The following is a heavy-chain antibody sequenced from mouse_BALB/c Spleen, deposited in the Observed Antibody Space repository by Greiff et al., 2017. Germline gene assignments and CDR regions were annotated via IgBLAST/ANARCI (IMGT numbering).Heavy chain of an antibody. V-gene: IGHV5-4*02. D-gene: IGHD1-2*01. CDR1: GFTFSDYY. Sequence: EVQRVESGGGLVKPGGSLKLSCAASGFTFSDYYMYWVRQTPEKRLEWVATISDGGSYTYYPDSVKGRFTISRDNAKNNLYLQMSSLKSEDTAMYYCARGSLLPYYYAMDYWGQGTSVTVSS. CDR2: ISDGGSYT. CDR3: ARGSLLPYYYAMDY. J-gene: IGHJ4*01.